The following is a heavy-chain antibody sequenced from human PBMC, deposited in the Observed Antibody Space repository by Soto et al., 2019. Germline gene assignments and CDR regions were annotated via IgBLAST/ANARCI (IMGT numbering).Heavy chain of an antibody. J-gene: IGHJ6*03. CDR1: GYTFTSYY. CDR3: ARELRFLEWLSPYYYYYMDV. CDR2: INPSGGST. V-gene: IGHV1-46*03. D-gene: IGHD3-3*01. Sequence: QVQLVQSGAEVKKPGASVKVSCKASGYTFTSYYMHWVRQAPGQGLEWMGIINPSGGSTSYAQKCQGRGTMTRDTSTSTVYMELSSLRSEDPAVYYCARELRFLEWLSPYYYYYMDVWGKGTTVTVSS.